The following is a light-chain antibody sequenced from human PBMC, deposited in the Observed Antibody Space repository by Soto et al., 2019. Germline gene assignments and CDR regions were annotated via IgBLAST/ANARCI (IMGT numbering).Light chain of an antibody. CDR2: PAS. CDR1: QPISSW. J-gene: IGKJ1*01. CDR3: QQGYNFPRA. Sequence: DIQMTQSPSSISASVGDRFTMTCRASQPISSWLAWYQQVPGQAPYLLIYPASTLQSGVPSRFSGSGSGTDFTLTINSLQPEDFATYFCQQGYNFPRAFGQGTKVDIK. V-gene: IGKV1-12*01.